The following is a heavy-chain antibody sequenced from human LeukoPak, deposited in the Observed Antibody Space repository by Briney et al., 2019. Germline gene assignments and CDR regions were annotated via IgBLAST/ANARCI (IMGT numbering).Heavy chain of an antibody. J-gene: IGHJ4*02. CDR1: GNSISSGYY. Sequence: SETLSLTCTVSGNSISSGYYWGWIRQPPGKGLEWIGSIYHSGSTYYNPSLKSRVTILVDTSKNQFSLRLSSVTAADTAVYYCARLHFFGYSGYAFDYWGQGTLVTASS. CDR2: IYHSGST. CDR3: ARLHFFGYSGYAFDY. V-gene: IGHV4-38-2*02. D-gene: IGHD5-12*01.